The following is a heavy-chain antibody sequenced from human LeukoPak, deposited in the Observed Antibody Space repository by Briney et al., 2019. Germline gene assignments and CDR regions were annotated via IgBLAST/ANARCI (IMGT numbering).Heavy chain of an antibody. D-gene: IGHD3-9*01. CDR3: AREGAGYFDWLSMYYFDY. V-gene: IGHV4-34*01. Sequence: PSETLSLTCAVYGGSFSGYYWSWIRQPPGKGLEWIGEINHSGSTNYNPSLKSRVTISVDTSTNQFSLKLSSVTAADTAVYYCAREGAGYFDWLSMYYFDYWGQGTLVTVSS. J-gene: IGHJ4*02. CDR2: INHSGST. CDR1: GGSFSGYY.